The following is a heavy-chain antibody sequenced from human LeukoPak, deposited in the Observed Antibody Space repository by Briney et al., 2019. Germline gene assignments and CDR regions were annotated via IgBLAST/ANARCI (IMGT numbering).Heavy chain of an antibody. D-gene: IGHD3-10*01. J-gene: IGHJ5*02. V-gene: IGHV5-51*01. CDR2: IYPGDSDT. Sequence: GASVKVSCKASGGIFSSYAISWVRQAPGQGLEWMGIIYPGDSDTRYSPSFQGQVTISADKSISTAYLQWSSLKASDTAMYYCARRGRNYNNTNWFDPWGQGTLVTVSS. CDR1: GGIFSSYA. CDR3: ARRGRNYNNTNWFDP.